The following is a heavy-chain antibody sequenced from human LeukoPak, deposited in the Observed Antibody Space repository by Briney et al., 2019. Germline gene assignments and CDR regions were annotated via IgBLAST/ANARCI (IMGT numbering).Heavy chain of an antibody. CDR3: ARERYCSSTSCPPWDAFDI. J-gene: IGHJ3*02. Sequence: SETLSLTCAAYGGSFSGYYWSWIRQPPGKGLEWIGEINHSGSTNYNPSLKSRVTISVDTSKNQFSLKLSSVTAADTAVYYCARERYCSSTSCPPWDAFDIWGQGTMVTVSS. CDR1: GGSFSGYY. CDR2: INHSGST. D-gene: IGHD2-2*01. V-gene: IGHV4-34*01.